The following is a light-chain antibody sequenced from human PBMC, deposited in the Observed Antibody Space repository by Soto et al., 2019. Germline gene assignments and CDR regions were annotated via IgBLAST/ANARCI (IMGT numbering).Light chain of an antibody. V-gene: IGLV1-44*01. J-gene: IGLJ3*02. Sequence: QSVLTQPPSASGTPGQRVTISCSGSSSNIGSNAVTWYQHFPGTAPKVLIYSDHQRPSGVPDRFSGSKSGTSASLAISGLRAEDAADYFCVAWGYRLNTRVFGGGTKLTVL. CDR1: SSNIGSNA. CDR3: VAWGYRLNTRV. CDR2: SDH.